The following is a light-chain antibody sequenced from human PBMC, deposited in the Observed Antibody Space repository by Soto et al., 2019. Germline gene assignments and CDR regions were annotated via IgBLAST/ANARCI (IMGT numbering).Light chain of an antibody. Sequence: EIVMTQSPATLSVSPGERATLSCGASQTVSSNLAWYQQKPGQAPRLLIHGASTRATGVPARFSGSGSGTQFTLTISSLQSEDFAVYYCQQYHNLPPQYTFGQGTKLQIK. CDR3: QQYHNLPPQYT. J-gene: IGKJ2*01. CDR2: GAS. V-gene: IGKV3-15*01. CDR1: QTVSSN.